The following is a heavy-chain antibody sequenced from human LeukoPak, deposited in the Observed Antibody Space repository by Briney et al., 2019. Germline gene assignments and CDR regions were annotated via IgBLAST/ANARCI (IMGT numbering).Heavy chain of an antibody. CDR1: GFTLSDYS. J-gene: IGHJ3*01. V-gene: IGHV3-48*01. CDR3: AREGRLTIIGADAFDF. CDR2: ISHSSNTI. D-gene: IGHD3-22*01. Sequence: GGSLRLSCAASGFTLSDYSMNWVRQAPGKGLEWVSYISHSSNTIYYADSVKGRFTISRDDAKNSLYLQMNSLRAEDTAVYYCAREGRLTIIGADAFDFWGQGTMVTVSS.